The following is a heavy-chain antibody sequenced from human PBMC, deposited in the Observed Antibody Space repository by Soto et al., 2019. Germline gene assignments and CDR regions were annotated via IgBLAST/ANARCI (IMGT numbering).Heavy chain of an antibody. CDR3: ARALVGASLVGGRYYGMDV. D-gene: IGHD1-26*01. Sequence: QVQLVQSGAEVKKPGSSVKVSCKSSGGTFSSYAISGVRQAPGQGLEWMGGIIPIFGTANYAQKFQGRVTITADESTSTASMELSSLRSEDTAVYYCARALVGASLVGGRYYGMDVWGQGTTVTVSS. CDR2: IIPIFGTA. J-gene: IGHJ6*02. CDR1: GGTFSSYA. V-gene: IGHV1-69*01.